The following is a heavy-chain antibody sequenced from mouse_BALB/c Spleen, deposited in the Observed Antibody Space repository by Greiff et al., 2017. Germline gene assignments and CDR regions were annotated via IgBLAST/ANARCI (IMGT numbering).Heavy chain of an antibody. D-gene: IGHD1-1*01. CDR1: GDSITSGY. CDR2: ISYSGST. J-gene: IGHJ4*01. CDR3: ARYYYYGSSGAMDY. V-gene: IGHV3-8*02. Sequence: ESGPSLVKPSQTLSLTCSVTGDSITSGYWNWIRKFPGNKLEYMGYISYSGSTYYNPSLKSRISITRDTSKNQYYLQLNSVTTEDTATYYCARYYYYGSSGAMDYWGQGTSVTVSS.